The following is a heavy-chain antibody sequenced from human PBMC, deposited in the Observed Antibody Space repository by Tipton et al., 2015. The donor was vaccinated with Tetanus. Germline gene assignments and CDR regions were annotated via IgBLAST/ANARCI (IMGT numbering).Heavy chain of an antibody. V-gene: IGHV4-61*01. Sequence: TLSLTCTVSGGSVSNGSYYWNWIRQPPGKGLEWIGHIYYTGSTDYNPSLKSRVTISVDTSENQMSLRLASVTAADTAVYYCARDRGDTGTVNWFDPWGQGTLVTVSS. CDR2: IYYTGST. CDR1: GGSVSNGSYY. J-gene: IGHJ5*02. CDR3: ARDRGDTGTVNWFDP. D-gene: IGHD1-1*01.